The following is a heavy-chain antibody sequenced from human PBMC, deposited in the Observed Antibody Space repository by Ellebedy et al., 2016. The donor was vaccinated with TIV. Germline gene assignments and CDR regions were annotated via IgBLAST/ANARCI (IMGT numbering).Heavy chain of an antibody. D-gene: IGHD1-26*01. CDR3: ARVRVGVTYYFDY. CDR2: INHSGST. CDR1: GGSFSGYY. V-gene: IGHV4-34*01. J-gene: IGHJ4*02. Sequence: MPSETLSLTCAVYGGSFSGYYWSWIRQPPGKGLEWIGEINHSGSTNYNPSLKSRVTISVDTSKNQFSLRLNSVTAADTAVYYCARVRVGVTYYFDYWGQGTLVTVSS.